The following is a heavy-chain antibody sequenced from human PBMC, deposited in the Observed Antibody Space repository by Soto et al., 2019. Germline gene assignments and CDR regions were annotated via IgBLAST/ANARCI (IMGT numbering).Heavy chain of an antibody. V-gene: IGHV4-39*01. Sequence: SETPLTCTVSGGSISSSSYYWGWIRQPPGKGLEWIGSIYYSGSTYYNPSLKSRVTISVDTSKNQFSLKLSSVTAADTAVYYCARHGSIVVVPAAIGGWFDPWGQGTLVTVSS. CDR3: ARHGSIVVVPAAIGGWFDP. D-gene: IGHD2-2*01. CDR1: GGSISSSSYY. J-gene: IGHJ5*02. CDR2: IYYSGST.